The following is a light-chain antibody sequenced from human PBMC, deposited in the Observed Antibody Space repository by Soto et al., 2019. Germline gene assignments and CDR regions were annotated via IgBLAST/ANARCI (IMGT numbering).Light chain of an antibody. CDR3: QEYDSYSPWT. Sequence: DIQMTQSPSTLSASVGDRVTITCRASQSISSWLAWYQQKPGKAPKLLIYAASTLESGVPSRFSGSGSGTEFTLTISSLQPDDFATYYCQEYDSYSPWTFGPGTKVDVK. CDR1: QSISSW. V-gene: IGKV1-5*01. J-gene: IGKJ1*01. CDR2: AAS.